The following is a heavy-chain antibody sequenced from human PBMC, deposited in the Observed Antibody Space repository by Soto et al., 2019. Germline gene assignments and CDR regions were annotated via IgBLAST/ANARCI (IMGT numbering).Heavy chain of an antibody. CDR1: GGTFSSYA. CDR2: IIPIFGTA. D-gene: IGHD2-15*01. V-gene: IGHV1-69*13. CDR3: ARGVPLSTVVVYYGMDV. J-gene: IGHJ6*02. Sequence: VASVKVSCKASGGTFSSYAISWVRQAPGQGLEWMGGIIPIFGTANYAQKFQGRVTITADESTSTAYMELSSLRSEDTAVYYCARGVPLSTVVVYYGMDVWGQGTTVTVSS.